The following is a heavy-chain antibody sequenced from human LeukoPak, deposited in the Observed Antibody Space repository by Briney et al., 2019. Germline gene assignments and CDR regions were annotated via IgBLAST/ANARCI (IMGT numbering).Heavy chain of an antibody. CDR2: ISAYNGNT. Sequence: GASVKVSCKASGYTFTSYGISWVRQAPGQGLEWMGWISAYNGNTNYAQKFQGRVTITADKSTSTAYMELSSLRSEDTAVYYCASFYGDYAIYKEFGYMDVWGKGTTVTVSS. V-gene: IGHV1-18*01. J-gene: IGHJ6*03. CDR3: ASFYGDYAIYKEFGYMDV. D-gene: IGHD4-17*01. CDR1: GYTFTSYG.